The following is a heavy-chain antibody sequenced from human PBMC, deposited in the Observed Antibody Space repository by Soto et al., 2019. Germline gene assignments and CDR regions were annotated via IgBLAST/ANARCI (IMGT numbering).Heavy chain of an antibody. V-gene: IGHV3-11*06. CDR2: ISSSSSYT. CDR1: VFAFSDYY. Sequence: GGSLRLSFAASVFAFSDYYMTWSCRAPGKGLEWVSSISSSSSYTNYADSVKGRFTISRDNAKNSLYLQMNSLRAEDTAVYYCAREPLVLERYFDYWGQGTLVTVSS. D-gene: IGHD6-13*01. J-gene: IGHJ4*02. CDR3: AREPLVLERYFDY.